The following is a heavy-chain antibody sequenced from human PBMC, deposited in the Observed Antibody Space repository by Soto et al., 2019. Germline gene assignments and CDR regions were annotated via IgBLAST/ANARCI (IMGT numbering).Heavy chain of an antibody. D-gene: IGHD1-20*01. V-gene: IGHV3-23*01. CDR3: AKGRYNWCYGYFDY. J-gene: IGHJ4*02. CDR1: GFTFSNHA. CDR2: ISDSGST. Sequence: GGSLRLSCAASGFTFSNHAMNWVRQAPGKGLEWVSTISDSGSTYYADSVKGRFTISRDNSKNTLYLQMNSLGDEGTGVYYCAKGRYNWCYGYFDYWGQGTQVTVSS.